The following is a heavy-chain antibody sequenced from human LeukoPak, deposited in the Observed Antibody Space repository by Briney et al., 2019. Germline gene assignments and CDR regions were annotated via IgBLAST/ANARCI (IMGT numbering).Heavy chain of an antibody. J-gene: IGHJ4*02. CDR1: GGSFSGYY. Sequence: IPSETLSLTCAVYGGSFSGYYWSWIRQPPGKGLEWIGEINHSGSTNYNPSLKSRVTISVDTSKNQFSLKLSSVTAADTAVYYCARVRGNYDFWGGYSVNRIDYWGQGTLVTVSS. V-gene: IGHV4-34*01. CDR2: INHSGST. D-gene: IGHD3-3*01. CDR3: ARVRGNYDFWGGYSVNRIDY.